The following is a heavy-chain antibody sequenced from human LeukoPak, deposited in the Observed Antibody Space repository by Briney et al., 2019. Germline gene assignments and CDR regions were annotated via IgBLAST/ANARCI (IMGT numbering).Heavy chain of an antibody. CDR1: GGSISSSSYY. J-gene: IGHJ5*02. V-gene: IGHV4-39*07. Sequence: SETLSLTCTVSGGSISSSSYYWGWIRQPPGKGLEWIGSIYYSGSTYYNPSLKSRVTISVDTSKNQFSLKLSSVTAADTAVYYCALTMVRGVNNWFDPWGQGTLVTVSS. CDR2: IYYSGST. D-gene: IGHD3-10*01. CDR3: ALTMVRGVNNWFDP.